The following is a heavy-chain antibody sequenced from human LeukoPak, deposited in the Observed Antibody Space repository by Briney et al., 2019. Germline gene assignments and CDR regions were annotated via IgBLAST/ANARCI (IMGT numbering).Heavy chain of an antibody. CDR2: IYSGGST. CDR1: GFFVRDNY. CDR3: ARGSGYSRM. Sequence: GGSLRLSCTASGFFVRDNYMSWVRQAPGKGLEFVSVIYSGGSTYYAGSLQGRFTISRDSSKNTVYLQMNSLRGDDTGVYYCARGSGYSRMWGQGTLVTVSS. D-gene: IGHD3-3*01. V-gene: IGHV3-66*01. J-gene: IGHJ4*02.